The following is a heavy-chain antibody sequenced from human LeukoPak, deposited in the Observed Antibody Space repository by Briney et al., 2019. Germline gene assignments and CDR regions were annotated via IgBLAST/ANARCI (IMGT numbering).Heavy chain of an antibody. V-gene: IGHV3-30*04. CDR2: ISYDGSNK. Sequence: GGSLRLSCAASGFTFSSYAMHWVRQAPGKGLEWVAVISYDGSNKYYADSVKGRFTISRDNSKNTPYLQMNSLRAEDTAVYYCARGSGIFDYWGQGTLATVSS. CDR1: GFTFSSYA. J-gene: IGHJ4*02. CDR3: ARGSGIFDY. D-gene: IGHD3-10*01.